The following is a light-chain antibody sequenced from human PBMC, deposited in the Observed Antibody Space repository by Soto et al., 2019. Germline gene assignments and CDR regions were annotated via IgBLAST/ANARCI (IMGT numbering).Light chain of an antibody. CDR2: AAS. CDR1: QGISNY. Sequence: DIQMTQSPSTVSAYVGDSVTITCRASQGISNYLAWYQQKPGKVPKLLIYAASTLQSGVPSRFSGSGSGTDFTLTISSLQPEDVATYYCQKYNSAPWTFGQGTKVDIK. CDR3: QKYNSAPWT. V-gene: IGKV1-27*01. J-gene: IGKJ1*01.